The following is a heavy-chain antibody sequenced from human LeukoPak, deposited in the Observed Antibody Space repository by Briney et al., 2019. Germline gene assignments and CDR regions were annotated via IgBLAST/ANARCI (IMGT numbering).Heavy chain of an antibody. J-gene: IGHJ5*02. CDR3: ARHGGKLGLPNWFDP. CDR2: IYYSGST. D-gene: IGHD3-16*01. Sequence: SETLSLTCTVSGGSISSYYWSWIRQPPGKGLEWIGYIYYSGSTNYNPSLKSRVTISVDTSKNQFSLKLNSVTAADTAVYYCARHGGKLGLPNWFDPWGQGTLVTVSS. CDR1: GGSISSYY. V-gene: IGHV4-59*08.